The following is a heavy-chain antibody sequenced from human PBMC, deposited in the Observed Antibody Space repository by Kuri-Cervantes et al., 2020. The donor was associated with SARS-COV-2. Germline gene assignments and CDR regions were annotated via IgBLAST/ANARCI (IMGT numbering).Heavy chain of an antibody. CDR1: GFTVSSNY. D-gene: IGHD3-10*01. V-gene: IGHV3-66*02. J-gene: IGHJ4*02. Sequence: GESLKISCAASGFTVSSNYMSWVRQAPGKGLEWVSVIYSGGSTYYADSVKGRFTISRDNSKNTLYLQMNSLRAEGTAVYYCARDLGPSGFDYWGQGTLVTVSS. CDR2: IYSGGST. CDR3: ARDLGPSGFDY.